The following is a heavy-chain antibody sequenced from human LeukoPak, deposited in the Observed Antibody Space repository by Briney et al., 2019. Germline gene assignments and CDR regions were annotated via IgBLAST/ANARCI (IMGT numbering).Heavy chain of an antibody. J-gene: IGHJ4*02. V-gene: IGHV3-23*01. D-gene: IGHD3-10*01. CDR1: GFTFSSYA. CDR2: ISGSGGST. Sequence: PGGSLRLSCAAPGFTFSSYAMSWVRQAPGKGLEWVSAISGSGGSTYYADSVKGRFTISRDNSKNTLYLQMNSLRAEDTAVYYCAKDRLLWFGELLWYFDYWGQGTLVTVSS. CDR3: AKDRLLWFGELLWYFDY.